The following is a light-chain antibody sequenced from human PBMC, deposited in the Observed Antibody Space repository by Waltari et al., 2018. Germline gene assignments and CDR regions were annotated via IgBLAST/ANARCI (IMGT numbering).Light chain of an antibody. CDR1: QSVSSS. CDR3: QQRGNWPSGYT. V-gene: IGKV3-11*01. J-gene: IGKJ2*01. Sequence: EIVLTPSPATLPLSPGERATPSCRASQSVSSSLAWYQQKPGQAPRLLIYDASKRATGIPARFSGSGSGTDFTLTISSLEPEDFAVYYCQQRGNWPSGYTFGQGTNLEIK. CDR2: DAS.